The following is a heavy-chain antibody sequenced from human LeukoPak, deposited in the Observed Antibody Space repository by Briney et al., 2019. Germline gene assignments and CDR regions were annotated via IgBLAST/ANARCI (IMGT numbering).Heavy chain of an antibody. CDR3: ARKPITGTTLGPFDM. V-gene: IGHV3-48*04. D-gene: IGHD1-7*01. CDR2: ISSGSTII. CDR1: GFAFSSHT. J-gene: IGHJ3*02. Sequence: TGGSLRLSCAASGFAFSSHTMNWVRPAPGKGLEWVSSISSGSTIIYYADSVKGRFTISRDNARNSLYLQMNSLRADDTAVYYCARKPITGTTLGPFDMWGQGTMVTVSS.